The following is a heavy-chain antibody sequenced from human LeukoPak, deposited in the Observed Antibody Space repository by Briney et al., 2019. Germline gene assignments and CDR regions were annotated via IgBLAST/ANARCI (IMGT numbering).Heavy chain of an antibody. CDR2: ISAYNGST. D-gene: IGHD6-13*01. Sequence: ASVKVSCKASGYTFTSYGISWVRQAPGQGLEWMGWISAYNGSTNYAQKLQGRVTMTTDTSTSTAYMELRSLRSDDTAVYYCARESSSSWYQWFDPWGQGTLVTVSS. J-gene: IGHJ5*02. CDR3: ARESSSSWYQWFDP. V-gene: IGHV1-18*01. CDR1: GYTFTSYG.